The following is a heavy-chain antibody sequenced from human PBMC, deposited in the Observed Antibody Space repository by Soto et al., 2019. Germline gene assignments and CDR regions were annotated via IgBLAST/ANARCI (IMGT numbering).Heavy chain of an antibody. D-gene: IGHD2-21*01. CDR3: ARGELWWDY. CDR2: IYYSGST. Sequence: WTWIRQHPGSGLEWIGYIYYSGSTFYSPSLKSRAIISVDTSRNQFSLRLSSVTAADTAVYYCARGELWWDYWGQGTLVTVSS. V-gene: IGHV4-31*02. J-gene: IGHJ4*02.